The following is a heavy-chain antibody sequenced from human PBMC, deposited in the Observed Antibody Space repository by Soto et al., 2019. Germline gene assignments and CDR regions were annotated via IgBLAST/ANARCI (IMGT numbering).Heavy chain of an antibody. V-gene: IGHV4-31*03. D-gene: IGHD6-25*01. CDR3: ARSRGGSGSMDV. CDR1: GDSITSDAYY. CDR2: ISYTGRT. J-gene: IGHJ6*02. Sequence: VQLQESGPGLVKASQTLSLTCTVSGDSITSDAYYWGWIRQHPGKGLGWIGCISYTGRTYYIPSLKSRVTISVDTSKNQSSLNLGSLTDEDAAVYYCARSRGGSGSMDVWGQGTTVTVSS.